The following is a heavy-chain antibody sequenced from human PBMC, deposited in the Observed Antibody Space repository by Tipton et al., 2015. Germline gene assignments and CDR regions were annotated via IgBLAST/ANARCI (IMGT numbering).Heavy chain of an antibody. CDR3: AHSWFGDLLLQPFDY. CDR2: IYWDDDQ. V-gene: IGHV2-5*02. D-gene: IGHD3-10*01. J-gene: IGHJ4*02. Sequence: LVKPTETLTLTCTFSGFSLSTGVAVGWIRQPPGKALEWLALIYWDDDQRYSPSLKSRLTITKDTSKNQVVLTVTNMDPVDTATYYCAHSWFGDLLLQPFDYWGQGTLVTVSS. CDR1: GFSLSTGVA.